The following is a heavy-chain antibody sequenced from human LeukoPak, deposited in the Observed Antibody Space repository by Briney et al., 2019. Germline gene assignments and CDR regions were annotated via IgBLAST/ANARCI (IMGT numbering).Heavy chain of an antibody. CDR1: GYTFTSYG. CDR2: ISAYNGNT. D-gene: IGHD2-2*02. V-gene: IGHV1-18*01. CDR3: ARDCSSTSCYTAPDY. J-gene: IGHJ4*02. Sequence: ASVKVSCKASGYTFTSYGISWVRQAPGQGLEWMGWISAYNGNTNYAQKLQGRVTMTTDTSTGTAYMELRSLRSDDTAVYYCARDCSSTSCYTAPDYWGQGTLVTVSS.